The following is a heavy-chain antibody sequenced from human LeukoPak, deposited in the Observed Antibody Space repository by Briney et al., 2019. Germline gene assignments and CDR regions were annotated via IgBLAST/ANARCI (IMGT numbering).Heavy chain of an antibody. CDR1: GGSVNSGSYF. V-gene: IGHV4-61*01. CDR3: ARDWRSGWYYFDY. CDR2: IQNSART. J-gene: IGHJ4*02. D-gene: IGHD6-19*01. Sequence: SETLSLTCTVSGGSVNSGSYFWSWIRQPPGKGLEWIGYIQNSARTNYNPSLESRVTISVDSSKNQFSLKLSSVTAADTAVYYCARDWRSGWYYFDYWGQGTLVTVSS.